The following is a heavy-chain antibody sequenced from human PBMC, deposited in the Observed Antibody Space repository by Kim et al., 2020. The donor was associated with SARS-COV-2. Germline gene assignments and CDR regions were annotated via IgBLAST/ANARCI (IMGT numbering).Heavy chain of an antibody. J-gene: IGHJ6*02. D-gene: IGHD1-26*01. CDR2: IYYSGST. Sequence: SETLSLTCTVSGGSISSSSYYWGWIRQPPGKGLEWIGSIYYSGSTYYNPSLKSRVTISVDTSKNQFSLKLSSVTAADTAVYYCARLRGQVGYSGSHYYYYYYGMDVWGQGTTVTVSS. CDR3: ARLRGQVGYSGSHYYYYYYGMDV. V-gene: IGHV4-39*01. CDR1: GGSISSSSYY.